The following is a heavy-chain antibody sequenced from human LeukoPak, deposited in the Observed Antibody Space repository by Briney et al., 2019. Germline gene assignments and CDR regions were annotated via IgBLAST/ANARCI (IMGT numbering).Heavy chain of an antibody. D-gene: IGHD5-18*01. CDR1: GFTFSSYW. J-gene: IGHJ3*02. CDR3: ARAGGYSYGLFDAFDI. V-gene: IGHV3-74*01. CDR2: INSDGSST. Sequence: PGGSLRLSCAASGFTFSSYWMHWVRQAPGKGLVWVSRINSDGSSTSYADSVKGRFTISRDNAKNTLYLQMNSLRAEDTAVYYCARAGGYSYGLFDAFDIWGQGTMVTVSS.